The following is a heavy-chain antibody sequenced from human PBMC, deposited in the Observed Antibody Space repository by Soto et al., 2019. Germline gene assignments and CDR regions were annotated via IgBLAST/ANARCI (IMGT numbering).Heavy chain of an antibody. D-gene: IGHD2-15*01. V-gene: IGHV3-74*01. CDR3: VRTSLVVAVATREDF. Sequence: EVQLVESGGGLVQPGESLRLSCAASGFTFSNYWMHWVRQAPGKGLVWVSRIDSDGSRITYADFVKGRFTISRDNAKQTVYLNMNSLTAEDTAVCYCVRTSLVVAVATREDFWGQGTLVTVSS. CDR1: GFTFSNYW. CDR2: IDSDGSRI. J-gene: IGHJ4*02.